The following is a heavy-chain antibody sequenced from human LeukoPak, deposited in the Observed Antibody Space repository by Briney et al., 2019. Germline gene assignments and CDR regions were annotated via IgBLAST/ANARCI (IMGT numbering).Heavy chain of an antibody. Sequence: SETLSLTCTVSGGSISSGSDYWSWIRQSAGKGLERIGRVYSSGSANYNPSLKSRLTMAVDTSKNQISLKLTSVTAADTAVYYCARDSGFWTFDPWGQGALVTVSS. CDR1: GGSISSGSDY. D-gene: IGHD3/OR15-3a*01. J-gene: IGHJ5*02. V-gene: IGHV4-61*02. CDR2: VYSSGSA. CDR3: ARDSGFWTFDP.